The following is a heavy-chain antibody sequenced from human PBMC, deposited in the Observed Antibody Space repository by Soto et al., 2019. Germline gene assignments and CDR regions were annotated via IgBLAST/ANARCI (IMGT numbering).Heavy chain of an antibody. CDR2: IIPIFGTA. V-gene: IGHV1-69*13. J-gene: IGHJ3*02. D-gene: IGHD2-2*01. CDR3: ARDLRDIVVVPAAMQVDAFDI. CDR1: GGTFSSYA. Sequence: ASVKVSCKASGGTFSSYAISWVRQAPGQGLEWMGGIIPIFGTANYAQKFQGRVTITADESTSTAYMELSSLRSEDTAVYYCARDLRDIVVVPAAMQVDAFDIWGQGTMVTVSS.